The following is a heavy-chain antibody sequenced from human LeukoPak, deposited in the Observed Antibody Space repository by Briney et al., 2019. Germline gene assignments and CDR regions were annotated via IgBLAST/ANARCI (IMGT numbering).Heavy chain of an antibody. Sequence: PGGSLRLSCAASGFPFNTYSMNWVRQAPGKGLEWVSSISSSSSYIYYADSVKGRFTISRDNSKNTLYLQMNSLRAEDTAVYYCARSGGYRFDYWGQGTLVTVSS. J-gene: IGHJ4*02. CDR1: GFPFNTYS. CDR3: ARSGGYRFDY. D-gene: IGHD1-26*01. V-gene: IGHV3-21*01. CDR2: ISSSSSYI.